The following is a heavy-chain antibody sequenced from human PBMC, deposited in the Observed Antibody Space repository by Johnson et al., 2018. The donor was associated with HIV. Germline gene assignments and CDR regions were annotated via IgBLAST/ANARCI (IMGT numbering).Heavy chain of an antibody. CDR1: GFTFSSYG. CDR3: ARFLYDSSEGAFDI. V-gene: IGHV3-30*02. D-gene: IGHD3-22*01. J-gene: IGHJ3*02. Sequence: QVQLVESGGGVVQPGGSLRLSCAASGFTFSSYGMHWVRQAPRKGLEWVAFIRYDGSNKYYADSVKGRFTISRDNAKNSLYLHMNSLRAEDTALYYWARFLYDSSEGAFDIWGQGTMVTVSS. CDR2: IRYDGSNK.